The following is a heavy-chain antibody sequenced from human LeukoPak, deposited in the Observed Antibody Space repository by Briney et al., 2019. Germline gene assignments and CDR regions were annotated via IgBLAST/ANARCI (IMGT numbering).Heavy chain of an antibody. D-gene: IGHD1-26*01. CDR1: GFTDSSNY. CDR2: IYSGGST. CDR3: ARGKLEGELPSETFDY. J-gene: IGHJ4*02. Sequence: GGSLRLSRAASGFTDSSNYMSWVRQAPGKGLAWVSVIYSGGSTYYADSVKARFTISRDNSKNTLYLQMNSLRAEDTAVYYCARGKLEGELPSETFDYWGQGTLVTVPS. V-gene: IGHV3-53*01.